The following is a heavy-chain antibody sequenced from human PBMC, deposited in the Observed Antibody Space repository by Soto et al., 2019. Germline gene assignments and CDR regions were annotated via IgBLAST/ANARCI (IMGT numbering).Heavy chain of an antibody. V-gene: IGHV4-34*03. CDR2: INHSGST. J-gene: IGHJ4*02. CDR3: TLQLSGPY. D-gene: IGHD1-1*01. Sequence: TSETLSLTCAVYGGSFSGYYWSWIRQPPGKGLEWIGEINHSGSTNYNPSLKSRVTISVDNSKNTLYLQMNSLRAEDTALYYCTLQLSGPYWGQGTLVTV. CDR1: GGSFSGYY.